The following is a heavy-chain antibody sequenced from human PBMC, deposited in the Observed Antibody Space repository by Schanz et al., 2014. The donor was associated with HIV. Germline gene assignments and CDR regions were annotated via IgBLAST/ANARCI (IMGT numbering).Heavy chain of an antibody. J-gene: IGHJ4*02. D-gene: IGHD6-13*01. Sequence: EVQLVESGGGLVQPGGSLRLSCAASGFTFSSYAMSWVRQAPGKGLEWVSVISGSGANTYFADSVKGRFTISRDNSKSTLFLHTNSLRVEDTAVYYCAREKDLGYSSTLGFWGQGTLVTVSS. CDR2: ISGSGANT. CDR1: GFTFSSYA. V-gene: IGHV3-23*04. CDR3: AREKDLGYSSTLGF.